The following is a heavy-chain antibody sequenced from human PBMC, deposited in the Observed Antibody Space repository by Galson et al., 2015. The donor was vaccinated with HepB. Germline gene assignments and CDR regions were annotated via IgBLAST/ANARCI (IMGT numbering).Heavy chain of an antibody. CDR3: ARHYDFWSGSKHLYYMDV. J-gene: IGHJ6*03. D-gene: IGHD3-3*01. Sequence: ETLSLTCDVYGGSFSGHNWTWIRQPPGKGLEWIGESNHSGSTNYNPSLKSRVTISVDTSKNQFSLKLSSVTAADTAVYYCARHYDFWSGSKHLYYMDVWGKGTTVTVSS. V-gene: IGHV4-34*01. CDR1: GGSFSGHN. CDR2: SNHSGST.